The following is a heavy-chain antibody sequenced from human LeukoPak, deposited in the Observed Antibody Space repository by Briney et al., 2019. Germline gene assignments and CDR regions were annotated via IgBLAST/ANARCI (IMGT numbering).Heavy chain of an antibody. CDR2: IYYSGST. CDR1: GVSISSSTYY. D-gene: IGHD6-19*01. Sequence: SETPSLTCTVSGVSISSSTYYWDWIRQPPGKGLEWIGSIYYSGSTYYNPSLKSRVSISVDTSKNQFSLNLSSVTAADTAVYYCAAFRQWLVILDYWGQGTLVTVSS. J-gene: IGHJ4*02. CDR3: AAFRQWLVILDY. V-gene: IGHV4-39*05.